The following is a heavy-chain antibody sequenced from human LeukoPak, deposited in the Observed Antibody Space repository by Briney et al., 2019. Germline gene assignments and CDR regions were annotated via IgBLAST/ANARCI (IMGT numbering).Heavy chain of an antibody. J-gene: IGHJ4*02. CDR1: GFTFSSYA. CDR3: ARGRAVTAFDY. Sequence: PGGSLRLSCAASGFTFSSYAMHWVRQAPGKGLEWVAVISYDGSNKYYADSVKGRFTISRDNSKNTLYLQMNSLRAEDTAVYYCARGRAVTAFDYWGQGTLVTVSS. V-gene: IGHV3-30-3*01. D-gene: IGHD4-17*01. CDR2: ISYDGSNK.